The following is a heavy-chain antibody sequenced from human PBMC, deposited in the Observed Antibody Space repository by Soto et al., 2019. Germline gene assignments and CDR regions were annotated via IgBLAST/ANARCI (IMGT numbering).Heavy chain of an antibody. CDR2: IRTKIEGETT. J-gene: IGHJ6*02. Sequence: QLVESGGGLVRPGGSLRLSCSASGFSISSAWMNWVRQAQGKGLEWVGRIRTKIEGETTHYAAPVNGRFTVSRDDSKNMLYLQINTLKADDTALYYCTTGSVEGLWGQWTTVTVSS. V-gene: IGHV3-15*07. CDR1: GFSISSAW. D-gene: IGHD2-15*01. CDR3: TTGSVEGL.